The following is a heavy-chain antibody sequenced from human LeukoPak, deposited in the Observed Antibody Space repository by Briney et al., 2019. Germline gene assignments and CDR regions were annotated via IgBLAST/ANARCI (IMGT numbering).Heavy chain of an antibody. Sequence: AGASLKLSCAASGFTFSSYAMSWVRQAPGKGPEWVSAISGSGGSTYYADSVKGRFTISRDNSKNTLYLQMNSLRAEVTAVDYCAKDHAVAGPVSDYWGQGTLVSVSS. D-gene: IGHD6-19*01. CDR2: ISGSGGST. J-gene: IGHJ4*02. CDR3: AKDHAVAGPVSDY. CDR1: GFTFSSYA. V-gene: IGHV3-23*01.